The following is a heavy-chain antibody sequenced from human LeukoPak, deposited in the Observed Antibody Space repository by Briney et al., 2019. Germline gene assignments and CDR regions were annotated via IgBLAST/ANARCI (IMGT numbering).Heavy chain of an antibody. Sequence: PGGSLRLSCAASGLTFSNYGMHWVRQTPGKGLEWVAFIRYDGDMEWYADSVKGRFTVSRDNSKNTVFLQMNSLRAEDTAVYYCARVEGIAVAGRYYFDYWGQGTVVTVSS. J-gene: IGHJ4*02. V-gene: IGHV3-30*02. CDR2: IRYDGDME. D-gene: IGHD6-19*01. CDR3: ARVEGIAVAGRYYFDY. CDR1: GLTFSNYG.